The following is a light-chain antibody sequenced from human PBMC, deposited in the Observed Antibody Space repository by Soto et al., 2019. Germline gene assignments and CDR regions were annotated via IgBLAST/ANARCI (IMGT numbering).Light chain of an antibody. Sequence: QSALTQPASVSGSPGQSITISCTGTSSDVGAYNFVSWYQQHPDKAPKLMIYEVNNRPSGVSNRFSGSKSGNTAFLTISGLLTEDEADYYCGSYASATLIFGGGTKVTVL. J-gene: IGLJ2*01. CDR2: EVN. CDR1: SSDVGAYNF. V-gene: IGLV2-14*01. CDR3: GSYASATLI.